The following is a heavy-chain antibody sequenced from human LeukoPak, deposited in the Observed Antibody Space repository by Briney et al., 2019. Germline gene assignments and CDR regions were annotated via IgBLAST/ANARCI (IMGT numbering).Heavy chain of an antibody. V-gene: IGHV3-23*01. CDR3: ATSSTLIVVAPTAIRDY. CDR1: GFTFNSYA. D-gene: IGHD2-2*02. CDR2: INSYGDSK. J-gene: IGHJ4*02. Sequence: GGSLRLSCAVAGFTFNSYAMSWVRQAPGKGLEWVSTINSYGDSKYYAGSVKGRFTISRDNSRNTLYLQMSSLRAEDTAVYYCATSSTLIVVAPTAIRDYWGQGTLVTVSS.